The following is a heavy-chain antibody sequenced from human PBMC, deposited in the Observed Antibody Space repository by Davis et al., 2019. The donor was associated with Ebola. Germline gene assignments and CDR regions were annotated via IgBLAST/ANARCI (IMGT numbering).Heavy chain of an antibody. D-gene: IGHD3-3*01. V-gene: IGHV3-30*03. J-gene: IGHJ6*02. CDR1: GFAFSNYL. Sequence: PGGSLRLSCAASGFAFSNYLMHWVRQAPGKGLEWVAVISYDGSNKYYADSVKGRFTISRDNSKNTLYLQMNSLRAEDTAVYYCARGDFWSGYYLYYYYGMDVWGQGTTVTVSS. CDR2: ISYDGSNK. CDR3: ARGDFWSGYYLYYYYGMDV.